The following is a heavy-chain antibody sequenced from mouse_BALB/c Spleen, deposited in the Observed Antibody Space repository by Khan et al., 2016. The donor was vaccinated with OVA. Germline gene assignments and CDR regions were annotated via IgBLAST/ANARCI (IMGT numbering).Heavy chain of an antibody. Sequence: QIQLVQSGPELKKPGETVKISCKASGYTFTNYAMNWVKQSPGKALKWMGWINTYTGEPTYADDFKGRFAFSLETSANTAYLQINNLKNEDTATYFCARPPYFSYTLDHWGQGTSVTVSS. V-gene: IGHV9-3-1*01. CDR2: INTYTGEP. J-gene: IGHJ4*01. D-gene: IGHD2-10*01. CDR3: ARPPYFSYTLDH. CDR1: GYTFTNYA.